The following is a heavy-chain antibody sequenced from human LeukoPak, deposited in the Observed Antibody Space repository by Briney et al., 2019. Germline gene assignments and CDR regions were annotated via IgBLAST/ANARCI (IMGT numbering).Heavy chain of an antibody. V-gene: IGHV1-69*01. Sequence: SVKVSCKTSGGTFSSYAISWVRQAPGQGLEWMGGIIPISGTTNNAQKFQGRVTITADESTSTAYMELSSLRSEDTAVYYCARSRIGYCSSTSCYDRFDPWGQGTLVTVSS. CDR3: ARSRIGYCSSTSCYDRFDP. CDR2: IIPISGTT. CDR1: GGTFSSYA. D-gene: IGHD2-2*03. J-gene: IGHJ5*02.